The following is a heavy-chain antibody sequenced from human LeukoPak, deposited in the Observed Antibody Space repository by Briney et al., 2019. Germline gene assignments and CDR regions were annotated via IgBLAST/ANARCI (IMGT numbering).Heavy chain of an antibody. CDR2: IIPIFGTA. J-gene: IGHJ4*02. V-gene: IGHV1-69*05. CDR1: GGTFSSYA. D-gene: IGHD6-6*01. Sequence: ASVKVSCKASGGTFSSYAISWVRQAPGQGLEWMGGIIPIFGTANYAQKFQGRVTITTDESTSTAYMELGSLRSEDMAVYYCARGVGPSSSGYDYWGQGTLVTVSS. CDR3: ARGVGPSSSGYDY.